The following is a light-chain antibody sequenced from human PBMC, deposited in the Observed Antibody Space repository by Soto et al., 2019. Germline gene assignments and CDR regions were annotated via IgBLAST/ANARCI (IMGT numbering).Light chain of an antibody. J-gene: IGKJ4*01. CDR1: QSISSY. CDR2: AAS. V-gene: IGKV1-39*01. CDR3: QQSYSTPLT. Sequence: DIQMTQSPSSLSASVGDRVTITCRASQSISSYLNWYQQKPGKAPKLLIYAASSLQSVVPSRFSCSGSGTDFTLTISSLQPEDFANYYCQQSYSTPLTFCGGTKVEIK.